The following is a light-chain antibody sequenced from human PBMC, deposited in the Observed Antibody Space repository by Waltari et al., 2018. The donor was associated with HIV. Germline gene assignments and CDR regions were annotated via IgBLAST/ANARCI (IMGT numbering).Light chain of an antibody. V-gene: IGLV3-19*01. Sequence: SSELTQDPAVSVALGQTVRITCQGDSLRSYYASWYQQKPGQAPVLVIHGKNNRPSGIPGRFCGSSSGNTASLTITGAQAEDEADYYCNSRDSSGNHLRVFGGGTKLTVL. CDR2: GKN. CDR3: NSRDSSGNHLRV. CDR1: SLRSYY. J-gene: IGLJ2*01.